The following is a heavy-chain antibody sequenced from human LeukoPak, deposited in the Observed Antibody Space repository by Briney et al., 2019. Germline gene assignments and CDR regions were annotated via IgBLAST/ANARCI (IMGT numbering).Heavy chain of an antibody. CDR2: ISGSGGST. J-gene: IGHJ4*02. Sequence: PGASLRLSCAASGFTFSSYAMSWVRQAPGKGLEWVSAISGSGGSTYYADSVKGRFTISRDNSKNTLYLQMNSLRAEDTAVYYCAKKFEDIVVVSAAIFDYWGQGTLVTVSS. CDR3: AKKFEDIVVVSAAIFDY. D-gene: IGHD2-2*01. CDR1: GFTFSSYA. V-gene: IGHV3-23*01.